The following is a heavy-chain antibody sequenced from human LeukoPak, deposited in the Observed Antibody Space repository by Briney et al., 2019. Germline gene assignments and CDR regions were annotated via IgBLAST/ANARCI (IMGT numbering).Heavy chain of an antibody. V-gene: IGHV1-18*01. D-gene: IGHD3-22*01. CDR3: ARGGPSLDSSGYFRL. CDR2: ISAYNGNT. Sequence: ASVKVSCKASGDTFTSYSVAWVRQAPGQGLEWMGWISAYNGNTNFAQKLQGRVTMTTDTSTSTACTELRSLRSDDTAVYYCARGGPSLDSSGYFRLWGQGTLVTVSS. CDR1: GDTFTSYS. J-gene: IGHJ4*02.